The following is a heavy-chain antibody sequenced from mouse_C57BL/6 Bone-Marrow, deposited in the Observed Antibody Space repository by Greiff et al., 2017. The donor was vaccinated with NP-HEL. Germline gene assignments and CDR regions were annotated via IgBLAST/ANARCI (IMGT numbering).Heavy chain of an antibody. CDR1: GYTFTDYN. CDR2: INPNNGGT. J-gene: IGHJ3*01. D-gene: IGHD2-3*01. V-gene: IGHV1-18*01. Sequence: EVQLQQSGPELVKPGASVKIPCKASGYTFTDYNMDWVKQSHGKSLEWIGDINPNNGGTIYNQKFKGKATLTVDQASSTAYMELRSLTSEDTAVYYCARGGIYDGYYDWFAYWGQGTLVTVSA. CDR3: ARGGIYDGYYDWFAY.